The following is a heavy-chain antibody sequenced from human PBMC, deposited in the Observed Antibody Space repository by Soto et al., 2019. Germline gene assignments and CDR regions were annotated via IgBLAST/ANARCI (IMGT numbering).Heavy chain of an antibody. D-gene: IGHD7-27*01. J-gene: IGHJ3*01. CDR1: GGSLNNYY. CDR3: ARLWGPDNWGIQAFDV. CDR2: VHDSGNS. V-gene: IGHV4-59*01. Sequence: QVQLQESGPGLVRPSEAVSLTCSISGGSLNNYYWSWIRQPPGQGLEWIAYVHDSGNSHYNPSLTSPVTSSLAPTKNQVSLRLNSVTAADTSTYYCARLWGPDNWGIQAFDVWGQGTVVIVSS.